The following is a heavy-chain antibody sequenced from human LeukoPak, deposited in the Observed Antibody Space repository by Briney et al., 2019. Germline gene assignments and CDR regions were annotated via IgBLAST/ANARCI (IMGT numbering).Heavy chain of an antibody. V-gene: IGHV3-23*01. J-gene: IGHJ2*01. D-gene: IGHD3-10*02. CDR2: ISGSGAST. CDR1: GFTFSSYA. Sequence: GGSLRLSCAASGFTFSSYAMNWVRQAPGKGLEWVSGISGSGASTSYADSVKGRFTISRDNSKNTLHLQMNSLRIEDTAVYLCANQYTVDSDYARGYSDVWGRGTLVTVSS. CDR3: ANQYTVDSDYARGYSDV.